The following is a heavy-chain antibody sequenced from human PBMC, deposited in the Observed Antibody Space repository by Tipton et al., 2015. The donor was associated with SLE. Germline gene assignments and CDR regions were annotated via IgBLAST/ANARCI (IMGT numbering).Heavy chain of an antibody. CDR1: GGSISSSSYY. CDR2: INHSGST. CDR3: AREEGYSSGPGGMDV. V-gene: IGHV4-39*07. Sequence: TLSLTCTVSGGSISSSSYYWSWIRQPPGKGLEWIGEINHSGSTNYNPSLKSRVTISVDTSKNQFSLKLSSVTAADTAVYYCAREEGYSSGPGGMDVWGQGTTVTVSS. J-gene: IGHJ6*02. D-gene: IGHD6-19*01.